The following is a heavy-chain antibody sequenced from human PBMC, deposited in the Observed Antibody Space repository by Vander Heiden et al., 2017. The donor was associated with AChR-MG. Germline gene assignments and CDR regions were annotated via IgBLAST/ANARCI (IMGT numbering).Heavy chain of an antibody. V-gene: IGHV3-23*01. CDR3: AKDDVEMATIYPKDY. D-gene: IGHD5-12*01. J-gene: IGHJ4*02. CDR2: ISGSGGST. Sequence: EVQLLESGGGLVQPGGSLRLSCAASGFTFSGYARSWVRQAPGKGLEWVAAISGSGGSTYYADSVKGRFTISRDNSKNTLYLQMNSLRAEDTAVYYCAKDDVEMATIYPKDYWGQGTLVTVSS. CDR1: GFTFSGYA.